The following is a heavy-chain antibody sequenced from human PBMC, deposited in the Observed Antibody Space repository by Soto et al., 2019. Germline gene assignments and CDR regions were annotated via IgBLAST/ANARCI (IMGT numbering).Heavy chain of an antibody. CDR2: IYPSDSNT. V-gene: IGHV5-51*01. D-gene: IGHD3-16*01. J-gene: IGHJ4*02. CDR3: ARTFSTRDYVAY. Sequence: GKSVNLDGLRIMRKMPGKGLEWMGIIYPSDSNTIYSPSFQGQVTISADTSISTAYLQWSSLKASDTAMYYCARTFSTRDYVAYWGQGTLVTVSS. CDR1: GKSVNLDG.